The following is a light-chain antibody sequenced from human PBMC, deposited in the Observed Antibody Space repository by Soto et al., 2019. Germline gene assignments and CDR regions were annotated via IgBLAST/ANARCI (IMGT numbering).Light chain of an antibody. CDR2: DAS. CDR1: QSFTTF. CDR3: QQRTNRPLT. Sequence: EIVLTQSPVTLSLSPGERATLSCRASQSFTTFVAWYQQKPGQAPRHLIYDASKRATGIPARFSGSGSGTDFTLTISSRDPEDFAVYYCQQRTNRPLTGGGRTKVELK. V-gene: IGKV3-11*01. J-gene: IGKJ4*01.